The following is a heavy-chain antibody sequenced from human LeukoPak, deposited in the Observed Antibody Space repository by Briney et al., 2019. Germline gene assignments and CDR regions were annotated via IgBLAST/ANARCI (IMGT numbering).Heavy chain of an antibody. J-gene: IGHJ4*02. V-gene: IGHV1-24*01. CDR2: FDPEDGET. CDR3: ARIAVAGTGYYFDY. D-gene: IGHD6-19*01. Sequence: ASVKVPRKVSGYTLTELSMHWVRQAPGKGLEWMGGFDPEDGETIYVQKFQGRVPMHQHTPTDPAYMEPSSLRSEDTAVYYCARIAVAGTGYYFDYWAQGTLVTVSS. CDR1: GYTLTELS.